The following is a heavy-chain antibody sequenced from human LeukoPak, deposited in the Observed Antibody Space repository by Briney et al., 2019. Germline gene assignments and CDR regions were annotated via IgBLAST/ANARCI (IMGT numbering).Heavy chain of an antibody. V-gene: IGHV1-8*01. D-gene: IGHD4-11*01. J-gene: IGHJ5*02. Sequence: ASVKVSCKASGYTFTSYDINWVRQATGQGLEWMGWMNPNSGNTGYAQKFQGRVTMTRNTSISAAYMELSSLRSEDTAVYYCARGYYSNYVNWFDPWGQGTLVTVSS. CDR3: ARGYYSNYVNWFDP. CDR1: GYTFTSYD. CDR2: MNPNSGNT.